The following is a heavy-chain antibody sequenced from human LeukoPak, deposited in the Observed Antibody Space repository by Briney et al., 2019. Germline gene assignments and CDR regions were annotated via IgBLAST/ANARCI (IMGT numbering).Heavy chain of an antibody. CDR3: ARGRLLWFGELSWFDP. CDR2: INHSGST. D-gene: IGHD3-10*01. CDR1: GGSFSGYY. Sequence: SETLSLTCAVYGGSFSGYYGSWIRQPPGKGLEWIGEINHSGSTNYNPSLKSRVTISVDTSKNQFSLKLSSVTAADTAVYYCARGRLLWFGELSWFDPWGQGTLVTVSS. J-gene: IGHJ5*02. V-gene: IGHV4-34*01.